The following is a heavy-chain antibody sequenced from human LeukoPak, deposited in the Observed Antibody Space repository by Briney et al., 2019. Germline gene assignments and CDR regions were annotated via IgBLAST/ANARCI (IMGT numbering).Heavy chain of an antibody. D-gene: IGHD6-13*01. V-gene: IGHV3-30*02. CDR3: ATARGIISSSWFDY. CDR1: GFTFSSYG. Sequence: GGSLRLSCAASGFTFSSYGMHWVRQAPGKGLEWVAFIRYDGSNKYYADSVKGRFTISRDNSKNTLYLQMNSLRAEDTAVYYCATARGIISSSWFDYWGQGTLVTLSS. CDR2: IRYDGSNK. J-gene: IGHJ4*02.